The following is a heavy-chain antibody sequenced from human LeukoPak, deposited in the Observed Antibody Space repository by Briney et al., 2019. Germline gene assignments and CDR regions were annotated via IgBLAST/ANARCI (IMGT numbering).Heavy chain of an antibody. J-gene: IGHJ3*02. CDR3: AKGKVNHEGAFDI. D-gene: IGHD1-14*01. CDR2: LSDSGGRT. CDR1: GFTFSNYA. Sequence: QAGGSLRLSCAASGFTFSNYAMSWVRQAPGKGLEWDAALSDSGGRTDYANSVKGRFTISRDNFNNMMYLQMNNLRTEDTAVYYCAKGKVNHEGAFDIWGLGTMVIVS. V-gene: IGHV3-23*01.